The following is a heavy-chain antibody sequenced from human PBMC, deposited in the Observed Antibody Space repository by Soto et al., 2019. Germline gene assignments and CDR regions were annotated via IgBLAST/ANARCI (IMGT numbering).Heavy chain of an antibody. J-gene: IGHJ4*02. Sequence: QVQLVQSGAEVKKPGSSVNVSCKASGGTFSSYTISWVRQAPGQGLEWMGRIIPIRGIANYAQKFQGRVTITADKSTSTAYMELSSLRSEDTAVYYCARGGSSGWYSFDYWGQGTLVTVPS. CDR1: GGTFSSYT. V-gene: IGHV1-69*02. CDR3: ARGGSSGWYSFDY. CDR2: IIPIRGIA. D-gene: IGHD6-19*01.